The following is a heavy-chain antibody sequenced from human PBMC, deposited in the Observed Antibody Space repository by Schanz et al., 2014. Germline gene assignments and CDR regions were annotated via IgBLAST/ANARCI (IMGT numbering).Heavy chain of an antibody. J-gene: IGHJ6*02. Sequence: EVQLVESGGGLIQPGGSLRLSCAVSGFTVNTNYMSWVRQAPGKGLEWISSMYINSGSTQYADSVKGRFIISRDSSKNTLYLHMSSLRAEDTAMYYCARRVPYSFGLDVWGQGATVTVSS. CDR3: ARRVPYSFGLDV. CDR1: GFTVNTNY. V-gene: IGHV3-53*01. CDR2: MYINSGST. D-gene: IGHD1-1*01.